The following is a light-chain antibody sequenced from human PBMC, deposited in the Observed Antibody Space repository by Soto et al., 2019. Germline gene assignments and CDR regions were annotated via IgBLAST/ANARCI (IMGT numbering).Light chain of an antibody. V-gene: IGKV3-20*01. J-gene: IGKJ1*01. CDR1: QSVSTNY. CDR2: GAS. Sequence: ENVMTPSPGTLALSPGERATLSCMAIQSVSTNYVAWYQQKPGQAPRLLIYGASSRASGIPDRFRGSGSGTDFTLTISRLEPEDFAVYYCQQYANSHGTFGQGTKV. CDR3: QQYANSHGT.